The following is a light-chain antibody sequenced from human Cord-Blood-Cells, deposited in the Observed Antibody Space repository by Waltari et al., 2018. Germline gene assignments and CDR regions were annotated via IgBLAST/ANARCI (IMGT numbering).Light chain of an antibody. Sequence: SYVLTQPPSVSVAPGKTARITCGGNNIGSKSVHWYQQKAGQAPVLVIYYDSDRPSWIPERFSGSNSGNTATLTIIRVEAGDEADYYCQVWDSSSDHVVFGGGTKLTVL. V-gene: IGLV3-21*04. J-gene: IGLJ2*01. CDR2: YDS. CDR3: QVWDSSSDHVV. CDR1: NIGSKS.